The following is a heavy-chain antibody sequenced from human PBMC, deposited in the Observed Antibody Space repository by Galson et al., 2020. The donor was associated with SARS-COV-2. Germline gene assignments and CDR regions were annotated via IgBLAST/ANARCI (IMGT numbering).Heavy chain of an antibody. CDR1: GFAFSSYT. J-gene: IGHJ4*02. D-gene: IGHD3-10*01. CDR2: LDTSSTYI. V-gene: IGHV3-21*01. CDR3: ARSPPASTSGTSIYFDY. Sequence: GESLKIPCAASGFAFSSYTMNWVRQAPGKGLEWVASLDTSSTYIYHADSLKGRFTIPRDNAENSLYLQMNSLRAEDTAVYYCARSPPASTSGTSIYFDYWGQGTQVTVSS.